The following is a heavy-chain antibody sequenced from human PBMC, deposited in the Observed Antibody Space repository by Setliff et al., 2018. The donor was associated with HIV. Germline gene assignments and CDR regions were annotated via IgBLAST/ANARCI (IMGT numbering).Heavy chain of an antibody. V-gene: IGHV3-20*04. D-gene: IGHD3-16*01. CDR1: GFTFDNYG. J-gene: IGHJ4*02. Sequence: GGSLRLSCAASGFTFDNYGMTWVRQAPGKGLEWVSGINWNGGSTGYADSVKGRFTISRDNAKNTLYLQRSSLRADDTAVYYCARVDDDYVWARTYFDYWGQGSLVTVSS. CDR3: ARVDDDYVWARTYFDY. CDR2: INWNGGST.